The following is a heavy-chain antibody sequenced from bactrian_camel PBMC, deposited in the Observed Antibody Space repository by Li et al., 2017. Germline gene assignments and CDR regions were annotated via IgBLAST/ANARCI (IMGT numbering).Heavy chain of an antibody. V-gene: IGHV3S40*01. CDR1: ESTSSRKC. CDR2: QYSGGGST. D-gene: IGHD2*01. CDR3: AARPFDGSWSLSPSDFSY. Sequence: VQLVESGGGSVQAGGSLRLSCDGSESTSSRKCMGWFRQVPGKEREGVAFQYSGGGSTVYADSVKGRFTISQDKAKDTVYLQMSSLLIEDTAKYYCAARPFDGSWSLSPSDFSYWSLGTQVTVS. J-gene: IGHJ6*01.